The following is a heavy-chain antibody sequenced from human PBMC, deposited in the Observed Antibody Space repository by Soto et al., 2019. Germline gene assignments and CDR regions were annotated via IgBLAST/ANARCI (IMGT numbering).Heavy chain of an antibody. CDR3: ARGTNYDILTGVDY. J-gene: IGHJ4*02. CDR2: IYYSGST. CDR1: GGSISSGGYY. D-gene: IGHD3-9*01. Sequence: QVQLQESGPGLVKPSQTLSLTCTVSGGSISSGGYYWSWIRQHPGKGLEWIGYIYYSGSTYYNPSLKSRVTISVYTSKNQFSLKLSSVTAADTAVYYCARGTNYDILTGVDYWGQGTLVTVSS. V-gene: IGHV4-31*03.